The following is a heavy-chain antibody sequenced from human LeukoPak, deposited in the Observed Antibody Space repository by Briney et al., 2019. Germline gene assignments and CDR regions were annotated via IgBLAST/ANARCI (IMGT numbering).Heavy chain of an antibody. D-gene: IGHD4-17*01. J-gene: IGHJ6*03. CDR3: ARDYGDFYYYYYMDV. CDR2: INPNSGGT. Sequence: ASVKVSCKASGYTFTGYYMHWVRQAPGQGLEWMGWINPNSGGTNYAQKFQGRVTMTRGTSISTAYMELSRLRSDDTAVYYCARDYGDFYYYYYMDVWGKGTTVTISS. CDR1: GYTFTGYY. V-gene: IGHV1-2*02.